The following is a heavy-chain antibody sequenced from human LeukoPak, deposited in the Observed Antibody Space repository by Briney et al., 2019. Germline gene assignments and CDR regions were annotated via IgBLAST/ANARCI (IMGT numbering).Heavy chain of an antibody. Sequence: VASVKVSCKASGYTFTGYYMHWVRQAPGQGLEWMGWINPNSGGTNYAEKFQGRVTMTSDTSTTTAYMGLSSLSSDDTAVYFCSRSSAAAGAVGYWGQGTLVTVSS. V-gene: IGHV1-2*02. D-gene: IGHD6-13*01. J-gene: IGHJ4*02. CDR1: GYTFTGYY. CDR2: INPNSGGT. CDR3: SRSSAAAGAVGY.